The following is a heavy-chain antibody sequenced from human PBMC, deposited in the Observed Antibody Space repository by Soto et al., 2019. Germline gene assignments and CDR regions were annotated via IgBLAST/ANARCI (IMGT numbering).Heavy chain of an antibody. V-gene: IGHV3-30*18. CDR2: ISYDGSNK. D-gene: IGHD4-4*01. J-gene: IGHJ4*02. CDR1: GFTFSGYD. Sequence: PGGSLRLSCAASGFTFSGYDMHWVRQAPGKGLEWVAVISYDGSNKSYGDSVKGRFTISRGNSKNTLYLQMNSLGADDTAVYYCAKDVSNYGIMTYWGQGTLVTVSS. CDR3: AKDVSNYGIMTY.